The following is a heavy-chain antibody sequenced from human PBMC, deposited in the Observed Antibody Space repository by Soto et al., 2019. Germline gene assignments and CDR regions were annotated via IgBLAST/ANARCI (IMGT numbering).Heavy chain of an antibody. V-gene: IGHV3-33*01. CDR2: IWYDGSNK. CDR3: AREGKQIAPDDYYYYGMDV. CDR1: GLSFSSYG. J-gene: IGHJ6*02. Sequence: XVCLRLTCAASGLSFSSYGKHWVRQAPGKGLEWVAVIWYDGSNKYYADSVKGRFTISRDNSKNTLYLQMNSLRAEDTAVYYCAREGKQIAPDDYYYYGMDVWGQGTTVSVSS. D-gene: IGHD6-6*01.